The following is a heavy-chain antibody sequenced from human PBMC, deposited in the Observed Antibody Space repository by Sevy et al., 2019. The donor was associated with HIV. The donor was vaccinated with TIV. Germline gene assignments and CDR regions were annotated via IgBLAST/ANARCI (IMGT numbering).Heavy chain of an antibody. CDR3: ARERGTYYDTSGYPYLLEAGFDY. Sequence: GGSLRLSCVASGFPFNYYAMNWVRQAPGKGLEWILYINSDSDTMYYGDSVKGRFTISRDNAKNSLYLQMNSLRDEDTAVYYCARERGTYYDTSGYPYLLEAGFDYWGQETLVTVSS. CDR1: GFPFNYYA. CDR2: INSDSDTM. D-gene: IGHD3-22*01. V-gene: IGHV3-48*02. J-gene: IGHJ4*02.